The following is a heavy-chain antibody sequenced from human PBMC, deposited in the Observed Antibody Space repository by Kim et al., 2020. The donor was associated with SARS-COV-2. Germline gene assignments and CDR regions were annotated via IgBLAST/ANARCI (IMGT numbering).Heavy chain of an antibody. V-gene: IGHV3-7*01. CDR3: ARDGDLYSSGKEAFDI. CDR2: IKQDGNQK. J-gene: IGHJ3*02. CDR1: GFTFSSYW. D-gene: IGHD6-19*01. Sequence: GGSLRLSCAASGFTFSSYWMTWVRQAPGKGLEWVANIKQDGNQKYYVDSVKGRFTISRDNAKNSLYLQMNSLRAEDTAVYDCARDGDLYSSGKEAFDIWGQGTMVTVSS.